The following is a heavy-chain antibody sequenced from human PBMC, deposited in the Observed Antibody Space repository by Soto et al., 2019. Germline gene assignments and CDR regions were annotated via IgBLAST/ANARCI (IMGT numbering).Heavy chain of an antibody. CDR2: IYYSGST. J-gene: IGHJ6*03. CDR1: GGSISSYY. D-gene: IGHD3-3*01. V-gene: IGHV4-59*01. CDR3: ARVPGQTYYDFWSGYYPNKYYYYYYMDV. Sequence: PSETLSLTCTVSGGSISSYYRSWIRQPPGKGLEWIGYIYYSGSTNYNPSLKSRVTISVDTSKNQFSLKLSSVTAADTAVYYCARVPGQTYYDFWSGYYPNKYYYYYYMDVWGKGTTVTVSS.